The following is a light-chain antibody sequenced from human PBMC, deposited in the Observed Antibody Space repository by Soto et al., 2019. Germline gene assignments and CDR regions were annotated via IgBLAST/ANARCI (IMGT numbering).Light chain of an antibody. Sequence: EIVLTQSPGTLSLSPGERATLSCRASQSVSSSYLAWYQQKPGQAPRLLIYGASSRATGIPDRFSGSGSGTDFALTIGCLAPYNLSMHYGQQYGSSTYTFSKRTKLEIK. CDR1: QSVSSSY. CDR3: QQYGSSTYT. J-gene: IGKJ2*01. V-gene: IGKV3-20*01. CDR2: GAS.